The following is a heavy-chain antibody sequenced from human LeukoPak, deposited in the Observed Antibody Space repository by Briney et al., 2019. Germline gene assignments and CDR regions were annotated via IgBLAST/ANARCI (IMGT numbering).Heavy chain of an antibody. V-gene: IGHV4-59*01. CDR3: ARDSTRTGTFDY. CDR1: GGSISSYY. D-gene: IGHD1-1*01. J-gene: IGHJ4*02. CDR2: IYYSGST. Sequence: SETLSLTCTVSGGSISSYYWSWIRQPPGKGLEWIGYIYYSGSTNYNPSLKSRVTISVDTSKNQSSLKLSSVTAADTAVYYCARDSTRTGTFDYWGQGTLVTVSS.